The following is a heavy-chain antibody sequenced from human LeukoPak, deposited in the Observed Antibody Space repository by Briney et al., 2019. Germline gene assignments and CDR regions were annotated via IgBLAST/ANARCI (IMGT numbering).Heavy chain of an antibody. J-gene: IGHJ4*02. Sequence: GGSLRLSCAASGFTFSSYSMNWVRQAPGKGLEWVSYISSSSSTIYYADSVKGRFTISRDNAKNSLYLQMNSLRAEDTAVYYCARGHTGGIDYWGQGTLVTVSS. D-gene: IGHD3-16*01. V-gene: IGHV3-48*01. CDR1: GFTFSSYS. CDR3: ARGHTGGIDY. CDR2: ISSSSSTI.